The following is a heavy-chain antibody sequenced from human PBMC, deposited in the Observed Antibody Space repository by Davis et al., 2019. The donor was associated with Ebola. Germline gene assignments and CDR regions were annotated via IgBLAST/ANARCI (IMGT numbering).Heavy chain of an antibody. V-gene: IGHV4-59*11. CDR2: ISGSGRT. CDR3: ARFGEGAY. D-gene: IGHD2-21*01. CDR1: GGSISGHY. Sequence: PSETLSLTCTVSGGSISGHYWNWFRQPPGKGLGWIGFISGSGRTSYNPSLRSRITILADTPKNQFSLNLSSVTAADTAVYFCARFGEGAYWGQGTLVTVSS. J-gene: IGHJ4*02.